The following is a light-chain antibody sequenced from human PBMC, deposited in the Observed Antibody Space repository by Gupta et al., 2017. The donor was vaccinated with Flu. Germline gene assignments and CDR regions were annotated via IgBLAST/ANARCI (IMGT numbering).Light chain of an antibody. CDR1: NSDVGAYDY. Sequence: QSALTQPASVSGSPGQSITITCTGTNSDVGAYDYVSWYQQHPGKVPKLIIYGVNNRPSGVSSRFFGSKSDNTASLSISRRQADDEANYYCTSDTRSSTWVFGGGTSVTVL. J-gene: IGLJ3*02. CDR2: GVN. CDR3: TSDTRSSTWV. V-gene: IGLV2-14*01.